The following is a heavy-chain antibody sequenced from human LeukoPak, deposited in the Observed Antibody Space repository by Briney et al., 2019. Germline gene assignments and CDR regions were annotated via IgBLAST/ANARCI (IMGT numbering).Heavy chain of an antibody. CDR1: GYTFTSYG. CDR2: ISAYNGNT. D-gene: IGHD1-26*01. Sequence: ASVKVSCKASGYTFTSYGISWVRQAPGQGLEWRGWISAYNGNTNYAQKLQGRVTMTTDTSTSTAYMELRSLRSDDTAVYYCARDFLGGSYDDDDRPYDAFDIWGQGTMVTVSS. J-gene: IGHJ3*02. V-gene: IGHV1-18*01. CDR3: ARDFLGGSYDDDDRPYDAFDI.